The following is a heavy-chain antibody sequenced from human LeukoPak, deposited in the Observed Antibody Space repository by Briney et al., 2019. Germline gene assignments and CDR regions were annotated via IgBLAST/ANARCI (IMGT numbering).Heavy chain of an antibody. J-gene: IGHJ1*01. Sequence: KPSETLSLTCTVSGGSISSYYWSWIRQPPGKGLEWIGYIYYSGSTNYNPSLKSRVTISVDTSKNQFSLKLSSVTAADTAVYYCASSTDYGGNSEYFQHWGQGTLVTVSS. CDR2: IYYSGST. V-gene: IGHV4-59*08. D-gene: IGHD4-23*01. CDR1: GGSISSYY. CDR3: ASSTDYGGNSEYFQH.